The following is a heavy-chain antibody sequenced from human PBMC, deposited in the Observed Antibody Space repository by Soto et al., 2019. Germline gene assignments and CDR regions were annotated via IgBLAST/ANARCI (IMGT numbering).Heavy chain of an antibody. Sequence: ASVKVSCKASGYIFTSFDINWVRQATGQGLEWMGWMNPNSGDTGYALKFQGRVSMTRNTSIGTAYMELSSLKSDDTAVYYCARGPPYDFWSDYWVYYYMDVWGKGTTVTVSS. CDR3: ARGPPYDFWSDYWVYYYMDV. CDR2: MNPNSGDT. D-gene: IGHD3-3*01. CDR1: GYIFTSFD. V-gene: IGHV1-8*01. J-gene: IGHJ6*03.